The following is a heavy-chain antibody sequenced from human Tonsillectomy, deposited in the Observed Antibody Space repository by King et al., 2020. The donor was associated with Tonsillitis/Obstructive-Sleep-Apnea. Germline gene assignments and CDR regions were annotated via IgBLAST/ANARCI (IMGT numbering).Heavy chain of an antibody. V-gene: IGHV3-43*02. CDR3: TKDTYYYSMDV. CDR1: GFTFDDYA. J-gene: IGHJ6*03. Sequence: EVQLVESGGGVVQPGGSLRLSCAASGFTFDDYAMHWVRQAPGKGLEWVSLISGDGSSTYYSDSVKGRFTISRDNSKNSLYLQMNSLRTEDTSLYYCTKDTYYYSMDVWRKGTTVTVSS. CDR2: ISGDGSST.